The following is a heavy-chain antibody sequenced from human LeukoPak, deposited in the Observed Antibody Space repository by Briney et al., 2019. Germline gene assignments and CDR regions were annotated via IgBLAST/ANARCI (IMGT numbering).Heavy chain of an antibody. CDR1: GYTFTGYY. J-gene: IGHJ4*02. V-gene: IGHV1-2*02. CDR2: INPNSGGT. Sequence: ASVKVSCKASGYTFTGYYMHWVRQAPGQGLEWMGWINPNSGGTNYAQKLQGRVTMTTDTSTSTAYMELRSLRSDDTAVYYCARSSPYCSSTSCYGGFDYWGQGTLVTVSS. D-gene: IGHD2-2*01. CDR3: ARSSPYCSSTSCYGGFDY.